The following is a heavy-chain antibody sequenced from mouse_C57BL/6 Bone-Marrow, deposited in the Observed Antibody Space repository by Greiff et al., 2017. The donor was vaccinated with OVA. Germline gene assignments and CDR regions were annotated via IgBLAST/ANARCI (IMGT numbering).Heavy chain of an antibody. V-gene: IGHV14-3*01. J-gene: IGHJ2*01. CDR1: GFNIKNTY. Sequence: EVKVVESGAELARPGASVKLSCTASGFNIKNTYMHWVKQRPEQGLEWIGRIDPANGNTKYAPKFQGKATITADTSSNTAYLQLSSLTSEDTAIYYCARDQGTTVVYFDYWGQGTTLTVSS. D-gene: IGHD1-1*01. CDR3: ARDQGTTVVYFDY. CDR2: IDPANGNT.